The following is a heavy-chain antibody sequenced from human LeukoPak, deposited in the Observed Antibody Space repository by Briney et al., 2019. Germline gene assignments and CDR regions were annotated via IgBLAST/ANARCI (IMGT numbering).Heavy chain of an antibody. CDR2: IIPIFGTA. CDR3: ASPVAVLRFLEWLPIEGYYYYGMDV. V-gene: IGHV1-69*13. J-gene: IGHJ6*02. Sequence: SVKVSCKASGGTFSSYAISWVRQAPGQGLEWMGGIIPIFGTANYAQKFQGRVTITADESTSTAYMELSSLRSEDTAVYYCASPVAVLRFLEWLPIEGYYYYGMDVWGQGATVTVSS. CDR1: GGTFSSYA. D-gene: IGHD3-3*01.